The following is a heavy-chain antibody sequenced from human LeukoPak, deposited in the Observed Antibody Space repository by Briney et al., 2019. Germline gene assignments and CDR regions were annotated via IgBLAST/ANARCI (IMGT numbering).Heavy chain of an antibody. CDR2: IYSGGST. CDR3: AKPITMVQGVIKEGDY. CDR1: GFTVSSNY. J-gene: IGHJ4*02. Sequence: GGSLRLSCAASGFTVSSNYMSWVRQAPGKGLEWVSVIYSGGSTYYADSVKGRFTISRDNSKNTLYLQMNSLRAEDTAVYYCAKPITMVQGVIKEGDYWGQGTLVTVSS. V-gene: IGHV3-53*05. D-gene: IGHD3-10*01.